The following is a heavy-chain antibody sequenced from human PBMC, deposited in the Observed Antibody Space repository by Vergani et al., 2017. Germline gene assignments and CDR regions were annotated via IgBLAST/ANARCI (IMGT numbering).Heavy chain of an antibody. Sequence: EVQLVQSGAEVKKPGESLKISCKVSGYSFTSYWIGWVRQMPGKGLEWMGIIYPGDSDTRYSPSFQGQVTISADKSISTAYLQWSSMKASDTAMYYCARQSYCGGDCYSGANWFDPWGQGTLVIVSS. CDR1: GYSFTSYW. D-gene: IGHD2-21*02. CDR3: ARQSYCGGDCYSGANWFDP. V-gene: IGHV5-51*01. CDR2: IYPGDSDT. J-gene: IGHJ5*02.